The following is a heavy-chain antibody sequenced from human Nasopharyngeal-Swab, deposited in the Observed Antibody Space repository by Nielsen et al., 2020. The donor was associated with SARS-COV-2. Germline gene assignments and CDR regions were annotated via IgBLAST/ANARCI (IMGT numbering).Heavy chain of an antibody. Sequence: SVKVSCKASGGTFRSYAISWLRQAPGQGLEWMGGIIPIFGTANYAQKFQGRVTITADESTSTAYMELSSLRSEDTAVYYCARVNIVVVTAILYYYGMDVWGQGTTVTVSS. CDR1: GGTFRSYA. D-gene: IGHD2-21*02. CDR2: IIPIFGTA. CDR3: ARVNIVVVTAILYYYGMDV. V-gene: IGHV1-69*13. J-gene: IGHJ6*02.